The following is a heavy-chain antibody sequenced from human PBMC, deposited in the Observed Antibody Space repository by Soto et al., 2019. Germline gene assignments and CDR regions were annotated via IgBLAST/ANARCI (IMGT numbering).Heavy chain of an antibody. Sequence: PGESLKISCKGSGYSFTSYWIGWVRQMPGKGLEWMGIIYPGDSDTRYSPSFQGQVTISADKSISTAYLQWSSLKASDTAMYYCARHSYSSPFRSGYYMDVWGKGTTVTVSS. D-gene: IGHD6-13*01. CDR3: ARHSYSSPFRSGYYMDV. CDR1: GYSFTSYW. CDR2: IYPGDSDT. V-gene: IGHV5-51*01. J-gene: IGHJ6*03.